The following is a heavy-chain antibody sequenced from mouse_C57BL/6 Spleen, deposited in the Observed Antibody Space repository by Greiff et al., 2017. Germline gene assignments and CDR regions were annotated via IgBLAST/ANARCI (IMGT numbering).Heavy chain of an antibody. J-gene: IGHJ2*01. V-gene: IGHV5-4*01. CDR2: ISDGGSYT. CDR1: GFTFSSYA. CDR3: AKDRSPGFDY. Sequence: EVQVVESGGGLVKPGGSLKLSCAASGFTFSSYAMSWVRQTPEKRLEWVANISDGGSYTYYPDNVKGRITISRDNAKNNLYLQMSHLKSEDTAMYCCAKDRSPGFDYWGQGTTLTVSS.